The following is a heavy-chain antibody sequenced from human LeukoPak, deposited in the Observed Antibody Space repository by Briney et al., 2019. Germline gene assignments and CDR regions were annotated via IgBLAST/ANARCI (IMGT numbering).Heavy chain of an antibody. CDR1: GFTFNTYT. J-gene: IGHJ4*02. D-gene: IGHD3-16*01. CDR3: VQRGGLDY. V-gene: IGHV3-48*01. CDR2: ISGSSGII. Sequence: GGSLRLSCAASGFTFNTYTMNWVRQAPGKGLEWVSYISGSSGIIDYADSVRGRFTISRDNAKKTLYLQMNSLRVEDTAFYYCVQRGGLDYWGQGTLVTVSS.